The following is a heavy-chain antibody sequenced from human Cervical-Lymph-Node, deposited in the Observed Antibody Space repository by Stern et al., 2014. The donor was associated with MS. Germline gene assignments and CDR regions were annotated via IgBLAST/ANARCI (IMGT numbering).Heavy chain of an antibody. CDR3: ARDIQNALDV. J-gene: IGHJ6*02. CDR2: INPNSGGP. Sequence: VQLVESGAEVRKPAASVKVSCKASGYTFTGNYIHWVRQAPGQGLEWIGRINPNSGGPNYAQKLQGRVTMTRDSSISTAYMELNRLKSDDTAVYYCARDIQNALDVWGQGTTVTVSS. CDR1: GYTFTGNY. V-gene: IGHV1-2*06.